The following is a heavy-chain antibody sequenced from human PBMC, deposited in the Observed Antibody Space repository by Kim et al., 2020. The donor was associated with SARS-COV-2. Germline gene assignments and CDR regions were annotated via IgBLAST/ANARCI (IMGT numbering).Heavy chain of an antibody. Sequence: ASVKVSCKASGYTFTSYGISWVRQAPGQGLEWMGWISAYNGNTNYAQKLQGRVTMTTDTSTSTAYMELRSLRSDDTAVYYCAPTVGGDSLFSFDPWGQGTLVTVSS. V-gene: IGHV1-18*01. D-gene: IGHD3-16*01. CDR3: APTVGGDSLFSFDP. CDR2: ISAYNGNT. CDR1: GYTFTSYG. J-gene: IGHJ5*02.